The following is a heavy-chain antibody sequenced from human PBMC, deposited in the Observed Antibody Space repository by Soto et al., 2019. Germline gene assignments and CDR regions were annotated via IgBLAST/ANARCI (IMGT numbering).Heavy chain of an antibody. Sequence: ASVKVSCKASGYTFTGYYMHWVRQAPGQGLEWMGWINPNSGGTNYAQKFQGRVTMTRDTSISTAYMELSRLRSDDTAGYYCARGKPTISEGRWFDPWGPVTKGTFSS. D-gene: IGHD3-3*01. CDR2: INPNSGGT. CDR1: GYTFTGYY. CDR3: ARGKPTISEGRWFDP. V-gene: IGHV1-2*02. J-gene: IGHJ5*02.